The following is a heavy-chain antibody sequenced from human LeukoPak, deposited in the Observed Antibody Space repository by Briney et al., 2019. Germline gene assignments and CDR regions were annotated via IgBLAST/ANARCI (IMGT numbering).Heavy chain of an antibody. CDR3: ARLHYDSSGYYTGLFDY. Sequence: GGSLRLSRAASGFTFSSYWMSWVRQAPGKGLEWVANIKQDGSEKYYVDSVKGRFTISRDNAKNSLYLQMNSLRAEDTAVYYCARLHYDSSGYYTGLFDYWGQGTLVTVSS. V-gene: IGHV3-7*01. D-gene: IGHD3-22*01. J-gene: IGHJ4*02. CDR2: IKQDGSEK. CDR1: GFTFSSYW.